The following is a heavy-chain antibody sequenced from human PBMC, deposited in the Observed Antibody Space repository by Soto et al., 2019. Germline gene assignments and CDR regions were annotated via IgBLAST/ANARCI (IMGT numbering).Heavy chain of an antibody. Sequence: PSETLYLTCTVSGGSISSGGYYWSWIRQHPGKGLEWIGYIYYSGSTYYNPSLKSRVTISVDTSKNQFSLNLSSVTAADTAVYYCAEGPSLDPSAFDIWGQGTMVT. CDR1: GGSISSGGYY. CDR2: IYYSGST. CDR3: AEGPSLDPSAFDI. J-gene: IGHJ3*02. V-gene: IGHV4-31*03.